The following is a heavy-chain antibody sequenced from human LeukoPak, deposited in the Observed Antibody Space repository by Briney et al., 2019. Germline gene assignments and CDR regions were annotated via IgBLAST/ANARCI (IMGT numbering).Heavy chain of an antibody. Sequence: PSETLSLTCAVYGGSSSGYYWSWIRQPPGKGLEWIGEINHSGSTNYNPSLKSRVTISVDTSKNQFSLKLSSVTAADTAVYYCARGVWYYGSGRIYYFDYWGQGTLVTVSS. CDR3: ARGVWYYGSGRIYYFDY. V-gene: IGHV4-34*01. CDR1: GGSSSGYY. J-gene: IGHJ4*02. D-gene: IGHD3-10*01. CDR2: INHSGST.